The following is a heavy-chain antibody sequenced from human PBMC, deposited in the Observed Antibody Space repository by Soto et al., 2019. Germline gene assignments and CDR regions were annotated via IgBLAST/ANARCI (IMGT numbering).Heavy chain of an antibody. J-gene: IGHJ4*02. CDR1: GYTFTSYG. V-gene: IGHV1-18*01. CDR3: ARDQELRFLEWETNFDY. Sequence: ASVKVSCKASGYTFTSYGISWVRQAPGQGLEWMGWISAYNGNTNYAQKLQGRVTMTTDTSTSTAYMKLRSLRSDDTAVYYCARDQELRFLEWETNFDYWGQGTLVTVSS. CDR2: ISAYNGNT. D-gene: IGHD3-3*01.